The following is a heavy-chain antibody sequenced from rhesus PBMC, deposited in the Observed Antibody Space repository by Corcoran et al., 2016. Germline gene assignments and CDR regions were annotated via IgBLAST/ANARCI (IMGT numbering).Heavy chain of an antibody. J-gene: IGHJ2*01. V-gene: IGHV2-95*01. CDR3: ARTYWSDWRGEFEL. CDR1: GFSISTTGTG. CDR2: KYWSDSK. D-gene: IGHD3-22*01. Sequence: QVTLKESGPALVTPPQPLTLTCPFSGFSISTTGTGVGWLRQPPGKALEWLSSKYWSDSKYYSTQVKGRLTIDIDTSQNKEVLTSTDMDSVDTATDCGARTYWSDWRGEFELWGPGTPITISA.